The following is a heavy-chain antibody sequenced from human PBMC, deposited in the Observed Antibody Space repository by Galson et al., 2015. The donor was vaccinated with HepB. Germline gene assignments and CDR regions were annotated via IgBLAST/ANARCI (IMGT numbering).Heavy chain of an antibody. D-gene: IGHD4-17*01. V-gene: IGHV3-11*06. CDR1: GFTFSDYC. CDR3: ARDPTVTTWYFDY. CDR2: ISSSSSYT. Sequence: SLRLSCAASGFTFSDYCMSWIRQAPGKGLEWVSYISSSSSYTNYADSVKGRFTISRDNAKNSLYLQMNSLRAEDTAVYYCARDPTVTTWYFDYWGQGTLVTVSS. J-gene: IGHJ4*02.